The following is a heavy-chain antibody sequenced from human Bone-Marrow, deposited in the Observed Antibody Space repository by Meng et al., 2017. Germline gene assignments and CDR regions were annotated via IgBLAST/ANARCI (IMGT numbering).Heavy chain of an antibody. CDR2: IYYSGST. V-gene: IGHV4-39*07. Sequence: SETLSLTCTVSGGSISSSSYYWGWIRQPPGQGLEWIGSIYYSGSTYYNPSLKSRVTISVDTSKNQFSLKLSSVTAADTAVYYCARDSQVAFDIWGQGTMVTVSS. J-gene: IGHJ3*02. CDR1: GGSISSSSYY. CDR3: ARDSQVAFDI.